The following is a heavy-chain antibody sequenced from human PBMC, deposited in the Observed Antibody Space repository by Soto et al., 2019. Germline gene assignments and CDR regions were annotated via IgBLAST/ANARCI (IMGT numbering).Heavy chain of an antibody. CDR3: ARHSATYYDFDY. CDR1: GGSISSYY. Sequence: QVQLQESGPGLVKPSETLSLTCTVSGGSISSYYWSWIRQPPGKGLEWIGYIYYSGSTNYNPSLKSRVTISVDTSKNQFSLKLSSVTAADTAVYYCARHSATYYDFDYWGQGTLVTVSS. CDR2: IYYSGST. D-gene: IGHD1-26*01. J-gene: IGHJ4*02. V-gene: IGHV4-59*08.